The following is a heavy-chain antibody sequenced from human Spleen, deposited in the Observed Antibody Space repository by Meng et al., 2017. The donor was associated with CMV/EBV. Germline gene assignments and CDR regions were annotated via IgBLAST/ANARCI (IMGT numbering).Heavy chain of an antibody. CDR3: ARGLELGISGLFDY. V-gene: IGHV4-61*01. CDR1: GGSVSSGSYY. Sequence: SETLSLTCTVSGGSVSSGSYYWSWLRQPPGKGLEWIGYIFYSGSTNYNSSLKSRVTISLDTSKNQFSLNLSSVTAADTAVYYCARGLELGISGLFDYWGQGTLVTVSS. D-gene: IGHD7-27*01. CDR2: IFYSGST. J-gene: IGHJ4*02.